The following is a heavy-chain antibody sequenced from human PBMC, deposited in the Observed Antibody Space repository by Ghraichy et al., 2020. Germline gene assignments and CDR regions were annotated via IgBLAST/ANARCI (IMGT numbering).Heavy chain of an antibody. J-gene: IGHJ4*02. CDR2: INSDGSTT. D-gene: IGHD2-8*02. CDR1: GFTFSSYW. CDR3: VREVLGASDY. Sequence: GGSLRLSCVASGFTFSSYWMHWVRQAPGKGLVWVSHINSDGSTTTYGDSVKGRFTISRDNAENTLYLQMNSLRVEDTAVYYCVREVLGASDYWGQGALVTVSS. V-gene: IGHV3-74*01.